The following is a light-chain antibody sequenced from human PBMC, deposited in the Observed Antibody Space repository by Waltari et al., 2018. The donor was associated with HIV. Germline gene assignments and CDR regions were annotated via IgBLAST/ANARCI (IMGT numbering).Light chain of an antibody. J-gene: IGLJ2*01. CDR1: SPDSRFYPH. V-gene: IGLV2-14*03. Sequence: QSALTQPASVSGFPGQTINISCPGLSPDSRFYPHVPWYQQHPGSVPRLIIYDIDSPPSGISDHFSGSRSGDSASLTISGLQSGDEAHYFCASNRLDSTLVFGGGTKLTIL. CDR2: DID. CDR3: ASNRLDSTLV.